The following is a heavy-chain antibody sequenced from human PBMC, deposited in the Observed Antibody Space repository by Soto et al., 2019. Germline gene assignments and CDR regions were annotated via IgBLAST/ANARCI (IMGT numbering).Heavy chain of an antibody. Sequence: QVQLVQSGAEVKKPGASVKVSCKTSGYSFTSDDINWVRQATGQGLEWMGWMNPNSGNTGYAQKFQGRVTMTRNTAIRTAYMELRSLTSEDTAVYYCSRVRGRWFFDLWGRGTLVTVSS. V-gene: IGHV1-8*01. D-gene: IGHD1-26*01. CDR1: GYSFTSDD. J-gene: IGHJ2*01. CDR3: SRVRGRWFFDL. CDR2: MNPNSGNT.